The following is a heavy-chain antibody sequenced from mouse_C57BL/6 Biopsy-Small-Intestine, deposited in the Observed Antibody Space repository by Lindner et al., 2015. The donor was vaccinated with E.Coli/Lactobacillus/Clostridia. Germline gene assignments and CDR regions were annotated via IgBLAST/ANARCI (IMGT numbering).Heavy chain of an antibody. CDR1: GYSFTDYN. CDR3: ARSSSTVGYYFDY. V-gene: IGHV1-39*01. J-gene: IGHJ2*01. Sequence: VQLQESGPELVKPGASVKISCKASGYSFTDYNMNWVKQSNGKSLEWIGVINPNYGTTAYNQKFKDKVTLTVDQSSRTAYMQLNSLTSEDSAVYYCARSSSTVGYYFDYWGQGTTLTVSS. CDR2: INPNYGTT. D-gene: IGHD1-1*01.